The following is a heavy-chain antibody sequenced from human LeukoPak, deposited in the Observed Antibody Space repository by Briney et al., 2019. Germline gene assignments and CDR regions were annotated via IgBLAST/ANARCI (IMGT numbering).Heavy chain of an antibody. CDR3: AKPAGYSSP. J-gene: IGHJ5*02. D-gene: IGHD6-13*01. V-gene: IGHV3-23*01. CDR1: GFTFSSYA. Sequence: GRSLRLSCAASGFTFSSYAMSWVRQAPGKGLEWVSAIIGRGGSTYYADSVKGRFTISRDNSKTTLYLQMNSLSAEDTAVYYCAKPAGYSSPWGQGTLVTVSS. CDR2: IIGRGGST.